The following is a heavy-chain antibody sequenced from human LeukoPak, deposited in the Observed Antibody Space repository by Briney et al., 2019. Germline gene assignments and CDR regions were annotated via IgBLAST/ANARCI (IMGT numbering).Heavy chain of an antibody. J-gene: IGHJ3*02. CDR1: GHSIGSHY. Sequence: SETLSLTCTVSGHSIGSHYWSWIRQPPGKGLEWIGYIFYVGSTNYNPSLKSRVTISVDTSKNQFSLKLNSVTAADTAVYYCARDYYDSRREAFDIWGQGTMVTASS. D-gene: IGHD3-22*01. CDR2: IFYVGST. V-gene: IGHV4-59*11. CDR3: ARDYYDSRREAFDI.